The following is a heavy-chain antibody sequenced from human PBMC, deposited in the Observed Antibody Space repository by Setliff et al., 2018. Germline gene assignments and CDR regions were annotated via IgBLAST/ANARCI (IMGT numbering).Heavy chain of an antibody. J-gene: IGHJ4*02. V-gene: IGHV3-30*02. CDR3: VKVKKPLIRGSGFDY. Sequence: TGGSLRLSCAASGFSFSNTWVNWVRQAPGKGLEWVASVRFDGSYKVYADSVKGRFTISRDNSENTLFLQMTSLRPEDTGVYYCVKVKKPLIRGSGFDYWGRGTLVTVSS. CDR1: GFSFSNTW. CDR2: VRFDGSYK. D-gene: IGHD3-10*01.